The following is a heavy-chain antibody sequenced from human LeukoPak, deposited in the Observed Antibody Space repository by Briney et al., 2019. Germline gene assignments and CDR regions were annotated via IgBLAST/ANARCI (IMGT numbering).Heavy chain of an antibody. Sequence: ASVKVSCKASGYTFTSFGISWVRQAPGQGLEWMGWISAYNGNTNYVQKFQGRVTMTTDISTSTAYMELRSLRSDDTAVFYCVRGYSSGWYYGVDYFDYWGQGTLVTVSS. CDR1: GYTFTSFG. V-gene: IGHV1-18*01. CDR2: ISAYNGNT. CDR3: VRGYSSGWYYGVDYFDY. J-gene: IGHJ4*02. D-gene: IGHD6-19*01.